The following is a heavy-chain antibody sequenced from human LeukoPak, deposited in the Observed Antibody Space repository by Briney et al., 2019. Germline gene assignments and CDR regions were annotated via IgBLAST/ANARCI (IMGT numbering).Heavy chain of an antibody. CDR1: GFTFSSYW. D-gene: IGHD3-3*01. Sequence: GGSLRLSCEASGFTFSSYWMRWVRQAPGKELVWVSRINTDGSTTNYADSVKGRFTISRDNAKNTLYLQMNSLRAEDTAVYYCARVPEGGYWSSYYYYYYNYMDVWGKGTTVTVSS. CDR3: ARVPEGGYWSSYYYYYYNYMDV. CDR2: INTDGSTT. V-gene: IGHV3-74*01. J-gene: IGHJ6*03.